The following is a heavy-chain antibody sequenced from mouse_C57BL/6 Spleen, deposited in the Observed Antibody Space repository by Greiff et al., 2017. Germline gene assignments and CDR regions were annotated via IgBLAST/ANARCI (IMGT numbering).Heavy chain of an antibody. J-gene: IGHJ1*03. CDR1: GFSINSDCY. V-gene: IGHV3-3*01. Sequence: EVMLVESGPSLVRPSPTLSLTCTVTGFSINSDCYWIWIRQFPGNKLEYIGYTFYSGITYYNPSLESRTYITRDTSKNQFSLKLSSVTTDDTATYYCAREYYCGSSGYFDVWGTGTTVTVSS. CDR3: AREYYCGSSGYFDV. CDR2: TFYSGIT. D-gene: IGHD1-1*01.